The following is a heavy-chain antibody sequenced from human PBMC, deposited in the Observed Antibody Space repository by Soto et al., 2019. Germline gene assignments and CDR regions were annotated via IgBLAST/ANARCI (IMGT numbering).Heavy chain of an antibody. J-gene: IGHJ4*02. CDR1: GFTFSNYY. V-gene: IGHV3-11*01. CDR2: ISSSGSPA. Sequence: QVQLVESGGGLVKPGGSLRLSCAASGFTFSNYYLTWIRQAPGKGLEWISYISSSGSPAYYADSVKGRFTISRDNAKNSLYLQMNSLRAEDTAVYYCARAINWNYDFDYWGQGNLVTVSS. CDR3: ARAINWNYDFDY. D-gene: IGHD1-7*01.